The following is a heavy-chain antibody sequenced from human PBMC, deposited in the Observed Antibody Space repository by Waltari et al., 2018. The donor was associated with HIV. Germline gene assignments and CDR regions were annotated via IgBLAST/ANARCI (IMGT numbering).Heavy chain of an antibody. J-gene: IGHJ4*02. D-gene: IGHD6-19*01. CDR3: VTLAGAEWDLVADS. CDR1: EYACW. CDR2: IFPGDSDT. V-gene: IGHV5-51*01. Sequence: EVRLVQSGPEVKKPGESLKISCRPSEYACWLGWVRQMPGKGLEWMGFIFPGDSDTKYSPSSQGRVTISADKSINTAYLQWRSLKASDTAIYYCVTLAGAEWDLVADSWGQGTLVTVSS.